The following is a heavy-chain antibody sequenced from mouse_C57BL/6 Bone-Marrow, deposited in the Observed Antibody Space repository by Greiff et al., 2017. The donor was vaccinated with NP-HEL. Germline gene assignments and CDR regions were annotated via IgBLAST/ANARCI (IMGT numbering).Heavy chain of an antibody. CDR3: VRQGYDGYYLDY. D-gene: IGHD2-3*01. CDR2: IRSKSNNYAT. J-gene: IGHJ2*01. Sequence: EVKLVESGGGLVQPKGSLKLSCAASGFSFNTYAMNWVRQAPGQGLEWVARIRSKSNNYATYYADSLKDRFTISRDDSESMLYLQMNNLITEDTAMYYCVRQGYDGYYLDYWGQGTTLTVSS. V-gene: IGHV10-1*01. CDR1: GFSFNTYA.